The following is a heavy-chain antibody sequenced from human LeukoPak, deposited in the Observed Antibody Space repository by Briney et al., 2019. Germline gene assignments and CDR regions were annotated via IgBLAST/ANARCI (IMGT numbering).Heavy chain of an antibody. V-gene: IGHV3-33*01. D-gene: IGHD2-15*01. CDR1: GFTFSSYG. CDR2: IWYDGSNK. Sequence: GRSLRLSCAASGFTFSSYGMHWVRQAPGKGLEWVAVIWYDGSNKYYADSVKGRFTISRDNSKNTLYLQMNSLRAEDTAVYYCARDLCSGGSCLNHDAFDIWGQGTMVTVSS. CDR3: ARDLCSGGSCLNHDAFDI. J-gene: IGHJ3*02.